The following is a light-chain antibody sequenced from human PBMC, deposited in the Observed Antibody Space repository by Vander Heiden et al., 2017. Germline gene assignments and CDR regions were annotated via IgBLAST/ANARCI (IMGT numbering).Light chain of an antibody. CDR1: KLGDKY. Sequence: SYELTQPTSVSVSPGQTASITCSGDKLGDKYVCWYQQKPGQSPLLVIYQDSKRPSGIPERFSGSNSGNTATLTISGTQAMDEADYYCQAWDSSYVFGSGTKVTVL. CDR3: QAWDSSYV. CDR2: QDS. V-gene: IGLV3-1*01. J-gene: IGLJ1*01.